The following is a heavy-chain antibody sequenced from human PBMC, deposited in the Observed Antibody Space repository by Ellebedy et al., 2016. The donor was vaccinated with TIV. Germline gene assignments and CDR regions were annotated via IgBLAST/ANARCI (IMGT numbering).Heavy chain of an antibody. D-gene: IGHD6-19*01. CDR2: ISSSCSTI. J-gene: IGHJ5*02. CDR3: ARDIAVDRNWFDP. CDR1: GFTFSDYY. V-gene: IGHV3-11*01. Sequence: GESLKISCAASGFTFSDYYMSWIRQAPGKGLEWVSYISSSCSTIYYADSVKGRFTISRDNAKNSLYLKMKSLRAEDPAVYYCARDIAVDRNWFDPWGQGTLVTVSS.